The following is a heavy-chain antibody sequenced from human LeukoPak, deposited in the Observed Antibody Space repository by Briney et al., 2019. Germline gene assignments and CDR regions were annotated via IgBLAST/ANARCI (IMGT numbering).Heavy chain of an antibody. CDR1: GFTFSSYA. Sequence: GGSLRLSCAASGFTFSSYAMSWVRQAPGKGLEWVSAISGSGGSTYYADSVKGRFTISRDNSKNTLYLQMNSLRAEDTAVYYCAKTGCSSTSCYRYMDVWGKGTTVTVSS. V-gene: IGHV3-23*01. D-gene: IGHD2-2*02. CDR2: ISGSGGST. CDR3: AKTGCSSTSCYRYMDV. J-gene: IGHJ6*03.